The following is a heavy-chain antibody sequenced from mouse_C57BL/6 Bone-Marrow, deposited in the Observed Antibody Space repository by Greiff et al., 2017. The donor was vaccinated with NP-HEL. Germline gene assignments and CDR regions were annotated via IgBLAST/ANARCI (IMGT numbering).Heavy chain of an antibody. CDR3: ARWDYGLYYLDY. CDR2: IYPGSGNT. D-gene: IGHD1-1*01. Sequence: QVQLQQSGAELVRPGASVKLSCKASGYTFTDYYINWVKQRPGQGLEWIARIYPGSGNTHYNEKFKGKATLTAENSSSTAYMQLSSLTSEDSAVYFCARWDYGLYYLDYWGQGTTLTVSS. J-gene: IGHJ2*01. V-gene: IGHV1-76*01. CDR1: GYTFTDYY.